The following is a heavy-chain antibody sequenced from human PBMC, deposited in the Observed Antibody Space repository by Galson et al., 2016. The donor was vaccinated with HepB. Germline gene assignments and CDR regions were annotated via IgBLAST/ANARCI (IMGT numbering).Heavy chain of an antibody. D-gene: IGHD6-13*01. CDR3: GNGGGSTWYISPHFVDP. J-gene: IGHJ5*02. CDR1: GLTFSNYA. CDR2: ISGDTTTT. Sequence: SLRLSCAASGLTFSNYAMTWVRQAPGKGLEWVSSISGDTTTTYYADSVKGRFTISRDNSKNTFYLQMNSLRAEDTASYYCGNGGGSTWYISPHFVDPWGQGTLVTVSS. V-gene: IGHV3-23*01.